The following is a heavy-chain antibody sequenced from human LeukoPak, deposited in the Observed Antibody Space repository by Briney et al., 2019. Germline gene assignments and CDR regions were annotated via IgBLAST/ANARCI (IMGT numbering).Heavy chain of an antibody. CDR3: AKVYYYDSSGYFDY. J-gene: IGHJ4*02. Sequence: PGGSLRLSCAASGFTFSSYGMHWVRQAPAKGLEWVAVISYDGSNKYYADSVKGRFTISRDNSKNTLYLQMNSLRAEDTAVYYCAKVYYYDSSGYFDYWGQGTLVTVSS. V-gene: IGHV3-30*18. D-gene: IGHD3-22*01. CDR1: GFTFSSYG. CDR2: ISYDGSNK.